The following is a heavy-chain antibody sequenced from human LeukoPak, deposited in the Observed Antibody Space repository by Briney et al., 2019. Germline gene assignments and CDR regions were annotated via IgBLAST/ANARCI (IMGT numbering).Heavy chain of an antibody. Sequence: GGSLRLSCAASGFTFSSYGMHWVRQAPGKGLEWVAVIWYDGSNNYYADSVKGRFTISRDNAKNSLYLQMNSLRAEDTAVYYCAAVDSSGNYYFDYWGQGTLVTVSS. D-gene: IGHD3-22*01. CDR1: GFTFSSYG. V-gene: IGHV3-33*03. CDR3: AAVDSSGNYYFDY. J-gene: IGHJ4*02. CDR2: IWYDGSNN.